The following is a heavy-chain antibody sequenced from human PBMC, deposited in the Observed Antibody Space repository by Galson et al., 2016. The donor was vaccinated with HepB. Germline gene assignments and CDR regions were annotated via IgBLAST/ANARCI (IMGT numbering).Heavy chain of an antibody. CDR3: ARAGYKRRDFDY. CDR1: GYIFTDYF. J-gene: IGHJ4*02. D-gene: IGHD1-14*01. CDR2: IYPGDSDT. Sequence: QSGAEVKKPGESLKISCKVSGYIFTDYFIAWVRQMPGKGLEWMGIIYPGDSDTTYSPSFQGQVTISADKSISSAYLQWSSLKASDTAMYYCARAGYKRRDFDYWGQGTLVTVSS. V-gene: IGHV5-51*01.